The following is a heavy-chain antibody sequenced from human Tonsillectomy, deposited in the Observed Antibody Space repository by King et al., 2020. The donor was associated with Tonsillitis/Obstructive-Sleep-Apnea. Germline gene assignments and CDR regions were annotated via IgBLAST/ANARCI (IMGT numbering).Heavy chain of an antibody. CDR3: AKESYQPLPKQSVKYYYYYMDV. V-gene: IGHV3-30*18. D-gene: IGHD2-2*01. CDR2: ISYDGSNK. J-gene: IGHJ6*03. Sequence: VQLVESGGGVVQPGRSLRLSCAASGFTFSSYGMHWVRQAPGKGLEWVAVISYDGSNKYYADSVKGRFTISRDNSKNTLYLQMNSLRAEDTAVYYCAKESYQPLPKQSVKYYYYYMDVWGKGTTVTVSS. CDR1: GFTFSSYG.